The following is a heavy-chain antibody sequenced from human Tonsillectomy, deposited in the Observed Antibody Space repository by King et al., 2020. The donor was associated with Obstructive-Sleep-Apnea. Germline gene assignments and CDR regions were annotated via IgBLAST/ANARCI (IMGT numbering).Heavy chain of an antibody. CDR1: GGTFSSYA. D-gene: IGHD2-2*01. CDR3: ARVSAHCSRTRCYFPHYGMGV. Sequence: QLVQSGAEVKKPGSSVKVSCKASGGTFSSYAISWVRQAPGQGLEWMGGIIPILGIANYAQKFQGRVTITADKSTSTAYMELSSLRSEDTAVYYCARVSAHCSRTRCYFPHYGMGVWGQGTTVTVSS. J-gene: IGHJ6*02. V-gene: IGHV1-69*10. CDR2: IIPILGIA.